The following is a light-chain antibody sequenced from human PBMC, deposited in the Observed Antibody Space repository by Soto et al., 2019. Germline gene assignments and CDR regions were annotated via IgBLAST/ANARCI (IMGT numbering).Light chain of an antibody. CDR1: QSLLHSNGYNY. J-gene: IGKJ4*01. Sequence: DIVMTQSPPSLPVTPGEPASISCRSSQSLLHSNGYNYLDWYLQKPGQSPQLLIYLGSNRASGVPDRFSGSVSGTDFTLKISRVEAEDVGVYYCMQALQTQLTFGGGTKVEIK. CDR3: MQALQTQLT. CDR2: LGS. V-gene: IGKV2-28*01.